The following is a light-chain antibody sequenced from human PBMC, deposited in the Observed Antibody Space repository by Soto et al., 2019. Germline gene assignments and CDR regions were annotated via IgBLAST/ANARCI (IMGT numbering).Light chain of an antibody. V-gene: IGKV3-20*01. J-gene: IGKJ2*01. CDR2: GTS. Sequence: DIVLTQSPGTLSLSPGERATLSCRASQSVATQFFTWSQQRPGQAPRVLIYGTSTRATGIPDRFSGSGSGTDFTITIRRLEHEDFAVYYCQQYTGSSGYTFGQGTKLEIK. CDR1: QSVATQF. CDR3: QQYTGSSGYT.